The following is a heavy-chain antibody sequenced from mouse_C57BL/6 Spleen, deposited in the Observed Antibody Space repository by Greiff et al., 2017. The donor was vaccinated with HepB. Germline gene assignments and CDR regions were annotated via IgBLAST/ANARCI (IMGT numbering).Heavy chain of an antibody. V-gene: IGHV1-61*01. CDR2: IYPSDSET. J-gene: IGHJ4*01. D-gene: IGHD2-4*01. CDR3: ARAGYDYDDAMDY. Sequence: QVQLQQSGAELVRPGSSVKLSCKASGYTFTSYWMDWVKQRPGQGLEWIGNIYPSDSETHYNQKFKVKATLTVDKSSSTAYMQLSSLTSEDSAVYYCARAGYDYDDAMDYWGQGTSVTVSS. CDR1: GYTFTSYW.